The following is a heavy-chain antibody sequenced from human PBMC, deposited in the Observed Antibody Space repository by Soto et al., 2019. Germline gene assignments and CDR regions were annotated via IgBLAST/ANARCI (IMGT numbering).Heavy chain of an antibody. V-gene: IGHV3-23*01. D-gene: IGHD6-13*01. CDR2: ISGSGSST. CDR1: GFTFSSYA. CDR3: AKVPSSWYYFDY. J-gene: IGHJ4*02. Sequence: EVQLLESGGGLVQPGGSLRLSCAASGFTFSSYAMSWVRQAQGKGLEWVSAISGSGSSTYYADSVKGRFSISRDSSKNTLYLQMNSVRDEDTAVYYCAKVPSSWYYFDYWGQGTLVTVSS.